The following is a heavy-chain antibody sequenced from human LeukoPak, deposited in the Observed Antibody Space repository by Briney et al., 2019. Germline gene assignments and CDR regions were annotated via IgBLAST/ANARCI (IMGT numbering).Heavy chain of an antibody. D-gene: IGHD6-19*01. CDR1: GYTFTSYG. CDR2: ISAYNGNT. V-gene: IGHV1-18*01. J-gene: IGHJ4*02. CDR3: ARDPNSSGLFDY. Sequence: ASVKVSCRASGYTFTSYGISWVRQAPGQGLEWMGWISAYNGNTNYAQKLQDRVTMTTDTSTSTAYMELRSLRSDDTAVYYCARDPNSSGLFDYWGQGTLVTVSS.